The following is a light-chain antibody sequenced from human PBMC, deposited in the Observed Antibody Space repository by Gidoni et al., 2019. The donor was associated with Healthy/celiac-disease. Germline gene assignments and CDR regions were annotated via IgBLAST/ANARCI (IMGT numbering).Light chain of an antibody. J-gene: IGKJ1*01. CDR3: QQYGSSPWT. CDR1: QSVSSSY. CDR2: GAS. V-gene: IGKV3-20*01. Sequence: EIVLTQSPGTLSLSPGERATLSCRASQSVSSSYLAWYQQKPGQAPRLLIYGASSRATGIPDRFSGSGSGTDFTLPISRLEPEDFAVYYCQQYGSSPWTFXQXTKVEIK.